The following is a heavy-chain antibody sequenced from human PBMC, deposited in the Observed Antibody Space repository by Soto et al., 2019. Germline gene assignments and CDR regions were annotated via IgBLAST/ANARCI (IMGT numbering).Heavy chain of an antibody. V-gene: IGHV1-69*04. CDR2: IIPILGIA. CDR3: ARDALGYCSSTSCYYYYYYMDV. D-gene: IGHD2-2*01. CDR1: GGTFSSYT. Sequence: SVKVSCKASGGTFSSYTISWVRQAPGQGLEWMGRIIPILGIANYAQKFQGRVTITADKSTSTAYMELSSLRSEDTAVYYCARDALGYCSSTSCYYYYYYMDVWGKGTTVTVS. J-gene: IGHJ6*03.